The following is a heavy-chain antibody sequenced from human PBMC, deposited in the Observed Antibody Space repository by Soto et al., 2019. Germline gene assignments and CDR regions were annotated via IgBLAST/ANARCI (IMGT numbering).Heavy chain of an antibody. CDR3: ARVWGIAANTRKAGRGYYGMDV. J-gene: IGHJ6*02. Sequence: SETLSLTCAVYGGSFSGYYWSWIRQPPGKGLEWIGEINHSGSTNYNPSLKSRVTISVDTSKNQFSLKLSSVTAADTAVYYCARVWGIAANTRKAGRGYYGMDVWGQGTTVTVSS. D-gene: IGHD3-16*01. V-gene: IGHV4-34*01. CDR2: INHSGST. CDR1: GGSFSGYY.